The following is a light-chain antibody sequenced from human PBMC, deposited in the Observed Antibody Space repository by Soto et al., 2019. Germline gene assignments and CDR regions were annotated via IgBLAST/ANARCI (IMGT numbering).Light chain of an antibody. CDR2: AAS. Sequence: DIQMTQSPYSLSAAVGDRVTITCRASQGISTYLNWYQQKPGKAPKLLIYAASSLQSGVPSRFSGSGSETDFTLTISSLQPEDFATYSCQQSYSTTWTFGQGTKVDI. CDR3: QQSYSTTWT. CDR1: QGISTY. V-gene: IGKV1-39*01. J-gene: IGKJ1*01.